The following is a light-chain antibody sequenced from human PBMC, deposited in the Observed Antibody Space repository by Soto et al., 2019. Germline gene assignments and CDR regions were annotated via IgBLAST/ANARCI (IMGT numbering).Light chain of an antibody. V-gene: IGLV2-14*03. CDR2: DVG. CDR3: SSYSRRSTYV. Sequence: SVLTQPASVSWSPGQSITISCTGTSSDVGGYNYVSWYQQHPGKAPKLIIYDVGYRPSGVSNRFSGSKSGNTASLTISGLQAEDEADYFCSSYSRRSTYVFGTGTKVTVL. J-gene: IGLJ1*01. CDR1: SSDVGGYNY.